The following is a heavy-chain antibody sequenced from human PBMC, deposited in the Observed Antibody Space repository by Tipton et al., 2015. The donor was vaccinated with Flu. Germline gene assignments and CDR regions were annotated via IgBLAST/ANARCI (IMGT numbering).Heavy chain of an antibody. V-gene: IGHV3-23*01. CDR3: AKSVGRGFYYDSNDAFDI. CDR2: ISGSGGST. J-gene: IGHJ3*02. Sequence: SLRLSCAASGFTFSSYAMSWVRQAPGKGLEWVSAISGSGGSTYYADSVKGRFTISRDNSKNTLYLQMNSLRAEDTAVYYCAKSVGRGFYYDSNDAFDIWGQGTMVTVSS. CDR1: GFTFSSYA. D-gene: IGHD3-22*01.